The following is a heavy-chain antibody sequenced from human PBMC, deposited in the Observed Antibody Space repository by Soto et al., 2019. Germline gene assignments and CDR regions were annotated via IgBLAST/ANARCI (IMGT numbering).Heavy chain of an antibody. CDR3: TRANWYSEY. CDR2: IYYTGST. CDR1: GGSINNHY. D-gene: IGHD2-8*01. V-gene: IGHV4-59*11. Sequence: QVQLQESGPGLVKPSETLSLTCTVSGGSINNHYWSWIRQPPGKGLEWIGYIYYTGSTNYNPFLTSRVTRSVDTSKSQLSLNLTALTTEDTAMYYCTRANWYSEYWGQGTLVTVSS. J-gene: IGHJ4*02.